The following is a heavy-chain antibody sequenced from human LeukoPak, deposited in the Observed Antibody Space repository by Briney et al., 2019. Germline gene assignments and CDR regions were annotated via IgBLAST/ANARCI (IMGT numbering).Heavy chain of an antibody. CDR1: GFSFSSYW. J-gene: IGHJ4*02. D-gene: IGHD7-27*01. V-gene: IGHV3-7*01. CDR3: ARDKRTGDSYFDS. Sequence: GGSLRLSCAASGFSFSSYWMSWVRQAPGKGLEWVANIKQDGSEKYYVDSVKGRFTISRDNAKYSLYLQMDSLGAEDTAVYYCARDKRTGDSYFDSWGQGTLVTVSS. CDR2: IKQDGSEK.